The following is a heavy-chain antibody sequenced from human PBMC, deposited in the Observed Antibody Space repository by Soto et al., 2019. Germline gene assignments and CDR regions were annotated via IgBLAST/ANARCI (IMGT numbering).Heavy chain of an antibody. V-gene: IGHV3-33*01. D-gene: IGHD3-3*01. Sequence: PGGSLRLSCAASGFTFSSYGMHWVRQAPGKGLEWVAVIWYDGSNKYYADSVKGRFTISRDNSKNTLYLQMNSLRAEDTAVYYCARDLYDFWSGYPPPAYYGMDVWGQGTTVTVSS. CDR3: ARDLYDFWSGYPPPAYYGMDV. CDR1: GFTFSSYG. CDR2: IWYDGSNK. J-gene: IGHJ6*02.